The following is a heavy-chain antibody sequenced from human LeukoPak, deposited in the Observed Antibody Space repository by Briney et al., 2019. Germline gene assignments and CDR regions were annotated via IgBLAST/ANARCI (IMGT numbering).Heavy chain of an antibody. V-gene: IGHV1-69*05. Sequence: ASVKVSCKGSGGTFSSYAISWVRQAPGQGLEWMGGIIPIFGTANYAQKFQGRVTITTDESTSTAYMELSSLRSEDTAVYYCARAGSIAVAGTWLDYWGQGTLVTVSS. CDR1: GGTFSSYA. D-gene: IGHD6-19*01. CDR2: IIPIFGTA. J-gene: IGHJ4*02. CDR3: ARAGSIAVAGTWLDY.